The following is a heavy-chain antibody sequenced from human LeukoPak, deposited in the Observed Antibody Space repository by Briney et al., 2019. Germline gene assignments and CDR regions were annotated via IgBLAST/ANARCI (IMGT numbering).Heavy chain of an antibody. J-gene: IGHJ4*02. Sequence: SETLSLTCTVSGGSVSNTNYYWAWIRQPPGKGLEWIGSVSHSGSTYYNPSLKSPITMSVDTSKNQFSLKLRSVTAADTAVFYCARAIAVAGTGYFDYWGQGTLVTVSS. CDR3: ARAIAVAGTGYFDY. CDR1: GGSVSNTNYY. CDR2: VSHSGST. V-gene: IGHV4-39*01. D-gene: IGHD6-19*01.